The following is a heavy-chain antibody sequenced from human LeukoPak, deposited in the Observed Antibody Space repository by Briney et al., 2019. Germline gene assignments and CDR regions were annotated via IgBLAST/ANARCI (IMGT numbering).Heavy chain of an antibody. D-gene: IGHD6-19*01. V-gene: IGHV1-2*02. CDR1: GYTFTSYG. CDR3: ARTGIAVAGGYNY. CDR2: INPNSGGT. Sequence: ASVKVSCKASGYTFTSYGISWVRQAPGQGLEWMGWINPNSGGTNYAQKFQGRVTMTRDTSISTAYMELSRLRSDDTAVYYCARTGIAVAGGYNYWGQGTLVTVSS. J-gene: IGHJ4*02.